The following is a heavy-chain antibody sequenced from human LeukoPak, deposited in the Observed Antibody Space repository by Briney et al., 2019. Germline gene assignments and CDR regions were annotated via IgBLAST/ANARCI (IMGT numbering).Heavy chain of an antibody. CDR2: IYTRRST. J-gene: IGHJ3*02. CDR1: GGSISSYY. D-gene: IGHD2-15*01. CDR3: ARGRYCSADICSGGDAFDI. Sequence: PSETLSLTCTVSGGSISSYYWSWIRQPAGKGLEWIGRIYTRRSTNYNPSLKSRVTMSVDTSKNQFSLKLSSATAADTAVYYCARGRYCSADICSGGDAFDIWGQGTMVSVSS. V-gene: IGHV4-4*07.